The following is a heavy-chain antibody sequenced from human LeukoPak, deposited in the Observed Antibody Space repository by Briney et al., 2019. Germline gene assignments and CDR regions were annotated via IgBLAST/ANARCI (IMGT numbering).Heavy chain of an antibody. D-gene: IGHD2-15*01. CDR3: AKDSGDYCSGGTCYFDY. J-gene: IGHJ4*02. V-gene: IGHV3-30*02. CDR1: GLTFSSYG. Sequence: GGSLRLSCAASGLTFSSYGMHWVRQAPGKGLEWLAFIRYDGSNKYYADSVKGRFTISRDNSKNTLYLQMSSLRVEDTAVYYCAKDSGDYCSGGTCYFDYWGQGTLVTVSS. CDR2: IRYDGSNK.